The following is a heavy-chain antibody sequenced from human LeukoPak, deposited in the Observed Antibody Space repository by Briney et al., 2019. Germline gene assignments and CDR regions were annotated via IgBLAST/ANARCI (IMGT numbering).Heavy chain of an antibody. J-gene: IGHJ4*02. Sequence: SETLSLTCTVSGGSLSSGSYYWSWVRQPAGKGLEWIGRIYTSGSTNYNPSLKSRVTISVDTSKNQFSLKLSSVTAADTAVYYCAREKNGNEPFDYWGQGTLVTVSS. V-gene: IGHV4-61*02. CDR2: IYTSGST. CDR3: AREKNGNEPFDY. CDR1: GGSLSSGSYY. D-gene: IGHD4-23*01.